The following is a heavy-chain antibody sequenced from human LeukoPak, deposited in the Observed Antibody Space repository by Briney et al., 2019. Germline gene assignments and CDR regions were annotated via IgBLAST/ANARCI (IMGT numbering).Heavy chain of an antibody. CDR2: IIPNSGAT. CDR3: ARALTLAVAGSYFDY. J-gene: IGHJ4*02. D-gene: IGHD6-19*01. V-gene: IGHV1-2*02. CDR1: GYSFSGYY. Sequence: ASVKVSCKASGYSFSGYYMHWVRQAPGQGLEWMGWIIPNSGATNYAQNFQGRVTMTRDTSISTAYMELSRLRSDDTAVYYCARALTLAVAGSYFDYWGQGTLVTVSS.